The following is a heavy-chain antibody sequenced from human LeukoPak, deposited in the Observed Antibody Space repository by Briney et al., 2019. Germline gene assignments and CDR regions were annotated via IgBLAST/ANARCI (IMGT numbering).Heavy chain of an antibody. D-gene: IGHD2-8*01. CDR2: ISSGGSYI. J-gene: IGHJ5*02. V-gene: IGHV3-21*01. Sequence: PGGSLRLSCAASGFTFSDYSMNWVRQAPGTGLEWVSSISSGGSYIYYADSVEGRFTIHRDNAKNSLYLQMNSLRAEDTAVYYCARDGPKYCSNGVCYAPVDPWGQGTLVTVSS. CDR3: ARDGPKYCSNGVCYAPVDP. CDR1: GFTFSDYS.